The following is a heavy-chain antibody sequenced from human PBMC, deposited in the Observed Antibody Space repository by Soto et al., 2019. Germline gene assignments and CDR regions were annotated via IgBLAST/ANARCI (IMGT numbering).Heavy chain of an antibody. CDR1: GGPISSGDYY. CDR2: IFYSGST. Sequence: QVQLQESGPGLVKPSQTLSLTCTVSGGPISSGDYYWAWIRQPPGKGLEWIGYIFYSGSTYYNPSLKSRVTISVDPSKKQFSLKLSSVTAADTAVYYCARRGYSYGVYAFDIWGQGTMVTVSS. V-gene: IGHV4-30-4*01. CDR3: ARRGYSYGVYAFDI. D-gene: IGHD5-18*01. J-gene: IGHJ3*02.